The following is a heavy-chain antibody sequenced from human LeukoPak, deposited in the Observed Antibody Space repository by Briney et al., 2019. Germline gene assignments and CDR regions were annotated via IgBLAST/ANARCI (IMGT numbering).Heavy chain of an antibody. V-gene: IGHV3-48*04. CDR1: GITFSSYG. D-gene: IGHD1-26*01. J-gene: IGHJ4*02. Sequence: GGTLRLSYAASGITFSSYGMSWVRQAPGKGLEWVSSISSTGGTTYYADSVKGRFTISRDNAKNSLYLQMNSLRAEDTAVYYCARGTTSGSYDYWGQGTLVTVSS. CDR2: ISSTGGTT. CDR3: ARGTTSGSYDY.